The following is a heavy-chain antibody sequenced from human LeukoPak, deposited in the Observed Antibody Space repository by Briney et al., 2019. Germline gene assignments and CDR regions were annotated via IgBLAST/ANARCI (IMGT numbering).Heavy chain of an antibody. CDR2: IIPIFGTA. V-gene: IGHV1-69*06. D-gene: IGHD2-15*01. CDR1: GGTFSSYA. Sequence: SVKVSCKASGGTFSSYAISWVRQAPGQGLEWMGGIIPIFGTANYAQKFQGRVTITATKSTSTAYMELRSLRSEDTVVYYCARVNLGRYCSGGSCSYYFDYWGQGTLVTVSS. CDR3: ARVNLGRYCSGGSCSYYFDY. J-gene: IGHJ4*02.